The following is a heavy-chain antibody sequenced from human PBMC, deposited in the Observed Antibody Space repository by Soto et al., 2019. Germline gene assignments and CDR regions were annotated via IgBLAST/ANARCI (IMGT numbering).Heavy chain of an antibody. J-gene: IGHJ5*02. CDR2: INSDGTTT. CDR1: GFNFDDYY. CDR3: SRDAWGGP. D-gene: IGHD3-10*01. Sequence: SLRLSCAASGFNFDDYYISWIRQAPGNGLEWVADINSDGTTTHYADSVKGRFTISRDNAKKSVYLQMISLRVDDTAVYYCSRDAWGGPSGQGTMVTVSS. V-gene: IGHV3-11*01.